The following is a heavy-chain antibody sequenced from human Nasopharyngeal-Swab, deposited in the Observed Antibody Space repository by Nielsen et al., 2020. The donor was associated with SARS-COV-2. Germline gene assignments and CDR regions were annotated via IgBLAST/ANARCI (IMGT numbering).Heavy chain of an antibody. Sequence: ASVKVSCKASGYTFTSYGISWVRQAPGQGLEWMAWISGYNGNTNYAQKLQGRVTMTTDSSTYTSYMELRSLRSDDTAVYYCARGQGSWTRNAFDIWGQGTMVTVSS. D-gene: IGHD3/OR15-3a*01. J-gene: IGHJ3*02. CDR2: ISGYNGNT. CDR3: ARGQGSWTRNAFDI. V-gene: IGHV1-18*01. CDR1: GYTFTSYG.